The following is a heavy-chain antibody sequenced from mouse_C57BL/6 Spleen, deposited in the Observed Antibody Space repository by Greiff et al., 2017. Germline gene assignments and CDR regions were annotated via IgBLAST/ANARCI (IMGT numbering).Heavy chain of an antibody. CDR1: GFTFSDYG. Sequence: EVKLMESGGGLVKPGGSLKISCAASGFTFSDYGMHWVRQAPEKGLEWVADISSGSSSIYYADKLKGRFTISRDNAKNTLFLPMTSLGSEDTAMYYCARDYAMDYWGQGTSVTVSS. J-gene: IGHJ4*01. V-gene: IGHV5-17*01. CDR3: ARDYAMDY. CDR2: ISSGSSSI.